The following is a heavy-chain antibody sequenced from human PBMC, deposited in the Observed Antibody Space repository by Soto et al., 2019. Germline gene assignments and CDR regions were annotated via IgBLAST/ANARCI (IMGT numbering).Heavy chain of an antibody. D-gene: IGHD3-10*01. Sequence: QVHLVQFGAEVRKPGSSVKVSCTASGGTFNTHTISWVRQAPGLGLEWMGRIIPMLGMSNSPHKFQGRVSITADKFTSTVYMALSRLTSDDTAVYYCVTSDGSGSSPFDSWGQETRVTVS. J-gene: IGHJ4*02. CDR3: VTSDGSGSSPFDS. V-gene: IGHV1-69*02. CDR2: IIPMLGMS. CDR1: GGTFNTHT.